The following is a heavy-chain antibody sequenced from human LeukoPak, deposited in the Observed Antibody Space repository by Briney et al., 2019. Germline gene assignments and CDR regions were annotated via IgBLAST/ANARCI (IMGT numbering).Heavy chain of an antibody. CDR2: INEAWSTT. Sequence: GGSLRLSCAASGFTFSSYWMHCVRQAPGKGLEWLSRINEAWSTTTYADAVKGRFTISRDNAKNSLYLQMTSLRAEDTAVYSCARGEAARPFYLYYYYYYYMDVWGKGTTVTVSS. CDR1: GFTFSSYW. V-gene: IGHV3-74*01. D-gene: IGHD6-6*01. CDR3: ARGEAARPFYLYYYYYYYMDV. J-gene: IGHJ6*03.